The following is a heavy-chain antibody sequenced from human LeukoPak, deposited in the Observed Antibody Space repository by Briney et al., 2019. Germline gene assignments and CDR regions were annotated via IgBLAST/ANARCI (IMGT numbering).Heavy chain of an antibody. Sequence: GGSLRLSCAASGFTFSGSAMHWVRQASGKGLEWVGRIRSKANSYATAYAASVKGRFTISRDNSKNTLYPQMNSLRAEDTAVYYCAKDKPVSGYDPVDYWGQGTLVTVSS. D-gene: IGHD5-12*01. V-gene: IGHV3-73*01. CDR1: GFTFSGSA. CDR2: IRSKANSYAT. J-gene: IGHJ4*02. CDR3: AKDKPVSGYDPVDY.